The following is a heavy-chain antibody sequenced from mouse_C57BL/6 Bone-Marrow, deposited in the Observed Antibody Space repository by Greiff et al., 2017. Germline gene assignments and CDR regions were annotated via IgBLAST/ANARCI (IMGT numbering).Heavy chain of an antibody. CDR3: AREGDY. CDR2: LDPSDSYT. Sequence: QVQLQPPGSELVMPGASVKLSCKASVYTFTCYWLPWVKLIPGHGLAWLGALDPSDSYTNYNQNFKGNSTLTVDKSFSTAYMQLSSLTSEDSAIYYCAREGDYWGQGTTLTVSS. CDR1: VYTFTCYW. V-gene: IGHV1-69*01. J-gene: IGHJ2*01.